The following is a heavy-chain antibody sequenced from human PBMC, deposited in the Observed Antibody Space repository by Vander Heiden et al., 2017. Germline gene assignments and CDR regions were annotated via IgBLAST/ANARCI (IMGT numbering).Heavy chain of an antibody. CDR1: GFNFSAYY. Sequence: QVILVESGGGVGNPGGSLTLSCLGPGFNFSAYYMHWIRQTPGRGLEWVAYLSGSGKTTYYDSSVRGRITAYRDNDKHSLFLRFKSLRPDDAAVYFCARELRGTGWTDLWGRGTRVTVSS. J-gene: IGHJ5*02. V-gene: IGHV3-11*01. D-gene: IGHD6-19*01. CDR2: LSGSGKTT. CDR3: ARELRGTGWTDL.